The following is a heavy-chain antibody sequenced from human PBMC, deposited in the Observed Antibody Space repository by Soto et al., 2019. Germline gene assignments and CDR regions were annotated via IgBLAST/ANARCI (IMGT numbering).Heavy chain of an antibody. CDR1: GYTFTSYA. D-gene: IGHD3-10*01. J-gene: IGHJ6*03. V-gene: IGHV1-3*01. CDR3: ARVSSYGSGSPKPPYYCYYYVDV. CDR2: INAGNGNT. Sequence: ASVKVSFKASGYTFTSYAMHWVRQAPGQRLEWMGWINAGNGNTKYSQKFQGRVTITRDTSASTAYMELSSLRSEDTAVYYCARVSSYGSGSPKPPYYCYYYVDVWGKGTTVTVSS.